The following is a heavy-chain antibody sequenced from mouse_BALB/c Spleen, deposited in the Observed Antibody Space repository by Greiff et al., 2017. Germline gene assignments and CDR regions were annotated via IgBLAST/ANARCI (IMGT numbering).Heavy chain of an antibody. D-gene: IGHD2-10*01. CDR2: INPSNGRT. CDR1: GYTFTSYW. V-gene: IGHV1S81*02. Sequence: VQLQQPGAELVKPGASVKLSCKASGYTFTSYWMHWVKQRPGQGLEWIGEINPSNGRTNYNEKFKSKATLTVDKSSSTAYMQLSSLTSEDSAVYYCATYYGNSAWFAYWGQGTLVTVSA. CDR3: ATYYGNSAWFAY. J-gene: IGHJ3*01.